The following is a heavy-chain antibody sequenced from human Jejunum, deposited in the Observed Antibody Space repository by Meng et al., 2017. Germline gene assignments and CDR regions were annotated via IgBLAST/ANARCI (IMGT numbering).Heavy chain of an antibody. V-gene: IGHV4-31*03. CDR2: MYYGGGI. Sequence: QVQLQESGPGLVKPSETLSRTCNVCGGSIRSGGHYWSWIRQHPGKGREWFGYMYYGGGIHYNPSLKSRVTFSVDTSTNQFSLRLSSVTAADTAVYYCATSDPILYRFDPWGQGILVTVSS. D-gene: IGHD2-2*02. CDR3: ATSDPILYRFDP. CDR1: GGSIRSGGHY. J-gene: IGHJ5*02.